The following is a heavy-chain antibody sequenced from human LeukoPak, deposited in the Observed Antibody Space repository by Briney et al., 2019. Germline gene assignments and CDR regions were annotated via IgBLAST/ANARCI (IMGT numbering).Heavy chain of an antibody. V-gene: IGHV1-8*01. D-gene: IGHD3-3*01. J-gene: IGHJ5*02. CDR3: ARGPSRRLLRFLPGFDP. Sequence: ASVTVFCKASGYAFTSYDINWVRQAPGQGLEWMGWMNPNSGNTGYAQKFQGRVTMTRNTSISTAYMELSSLRSEDTAVYYCARGPSRRLLRFLPGFDPWGQGTLVTVSS. CDR1: GYAFTSYD. CDR2: MNPNSGNT.